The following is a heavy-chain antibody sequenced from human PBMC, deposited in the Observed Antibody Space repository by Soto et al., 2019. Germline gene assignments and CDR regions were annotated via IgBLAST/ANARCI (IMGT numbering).Heavy chain of an antibody. Sequence: EVQLLESGGDLVQPGGSLRLSCAASGFTFTSYAMSWIRQAPGKGLEWVSAITGGGDNTYYADSAKGRFTISRDNSKNTLYLQMNSLRAEDTAFYYCTQDGGSRDWLTVNWGQGTLVTVSS. CDR1: GFTFTSYA. CDR2: ITGGGDNT. V-gene: IGHV3-23*01. CDR3: TQDGGSRDWLTVN. J-gene: IGHJ4*02. D-gene: IGHD3-9*01.